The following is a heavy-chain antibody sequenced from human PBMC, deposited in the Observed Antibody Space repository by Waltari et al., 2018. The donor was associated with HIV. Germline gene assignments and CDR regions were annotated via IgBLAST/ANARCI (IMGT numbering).Heavy chain of an antibody. CDR3: ARGGFYGSGSKVN. J-gene: IGHJ4*02. CDR1: GFALSSYW. CDR2: IKQDGREK. D-gene: IGHD3-10*01. Sequence: EVQLVESGGGLVQPGGSLRLSCSASGFALSSYWMSWVRQAPGKGLEWVANIKQDGREKYYVDSVNGRFTIYRDNAENSLYLQMNSLRAEDTAVYYCARGGFYGSGSKVNWGQGTLVTVSS. V-gene: IGHV3-7*04.